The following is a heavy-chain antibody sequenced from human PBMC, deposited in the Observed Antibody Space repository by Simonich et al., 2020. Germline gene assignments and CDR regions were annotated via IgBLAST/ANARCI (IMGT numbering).Heavy chain of an antibody. CDR2: ISAYNGNT. Sequence: QVQLVQSGAEVKKPGASVKVSCKASGYTFTSYGISWVRQAPGQGLEWMGGISAYNGNTNIAQKLQGRVTMTTDTSTSTAYMELRSLRSDDTAVYYCARASRGTWWYYYFDYWGQGTLVTVSS. J-gene: IGHJ4*02. V-gene: IGHV1-18*01. CDR1: GYTFTSYG. CDR3: ARASRGTWWYYYFDY. D-gene: IGHD2-15*01.